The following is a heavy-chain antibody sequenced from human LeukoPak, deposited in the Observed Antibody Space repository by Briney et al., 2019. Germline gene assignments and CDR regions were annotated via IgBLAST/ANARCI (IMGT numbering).Heavy chain of an antibody. CDR3: TGLWEQWNAFDI. D-gene: IGHD1-26*01. Sequence: PGGSLRLSCAASGFTFSGSAMHWVRQASGKGLEWVGRIRSKANSYATAYAASVKGRFTVSSDDSKNTAYLQMNSLKTEDTAVYYCTGLWEQWNAFDIWGQGTMVTVSS. J-gene: IGHJ3*02. V-gene: IGHV3-73*01. CDR1: GFTFSGSA. CDR2: IRSKANSYAT.